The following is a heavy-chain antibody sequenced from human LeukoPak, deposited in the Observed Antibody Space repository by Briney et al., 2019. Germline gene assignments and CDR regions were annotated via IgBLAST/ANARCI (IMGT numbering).Heavy chain of an antibody. J-gene: IGHJ4*02. CDR1: GGSISSYY. V-gene: IGHV4-59*08. CDR3: ARVHVVRGVIIN. Sequence: ASETLSLTCTVSGGSISSYYWSWIRQPPGKGLEWIGYIYYSGSTNYNPSLKSRVTISVDTSKNQFSLKLSSVTAADTAVHYCARVHVVRGVIINWGQGALVTVSS. CDR2: IYYSGST. D-gene: IGHD3-10*01.